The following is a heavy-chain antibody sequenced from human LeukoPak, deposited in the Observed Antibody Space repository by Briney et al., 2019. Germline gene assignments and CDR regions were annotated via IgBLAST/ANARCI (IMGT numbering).Heavy chain of an antibody. Sequence: SETLSLTCTVSGGSISTYYWNWIRQPPGKGLEWIGNIFYSGSTYYSPSLKSRVTISLDTSRNQFSLKLNSVTAADTAVYYCAKSNGYGLVDIWGQGTMVIVS. J-gene: IGHJ3*02. CDR1: GGSISTYY. CDR3: AKSNGYGLVDI. D-gene: IGHD3-10*01. V-gene: IGHV4-59*12. CDR2: IFYSGST.